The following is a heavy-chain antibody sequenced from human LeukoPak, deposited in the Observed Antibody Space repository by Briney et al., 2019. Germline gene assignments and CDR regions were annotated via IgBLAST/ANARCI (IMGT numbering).Heavy chain of an antibody. CDR2: INTDGTTT. Sequence: GSLRLPCAASGFTFSSYWMHWVRQAPGKGLVWVSRINTDGTTTMYADSVKGRSTISRDNAKNTLYLQMNSLRAEDTAVYYCAKSPNWDRVDYWGQGTLVTVSS. J-gene: IGHJ4*02. D-gene: IGHD7-27*01. CDR3: AKSPNWDRVDY. V-gene: IGHV3-74*03. CDR1: GFTFSSYW.